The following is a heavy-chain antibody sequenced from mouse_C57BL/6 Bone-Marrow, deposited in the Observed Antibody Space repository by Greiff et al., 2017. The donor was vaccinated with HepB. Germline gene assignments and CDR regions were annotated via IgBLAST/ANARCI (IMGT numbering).Heavy chain of an antibody. Sequence: VQLQQPGAELVMPGASVKLSCKASGYTFTSYWMHWVKQRPGQGFEWIGEIDPSDSYTNYNQKFKGKSTLTVDKSSSTAYMQLSSLTSEDSAVYYCARDGSYAMDYWGQGTSVTVSS. CDR3: ARDGSYAMDY. V-gene: IGHV1-69*01. CDR1: GYTFTSYW. CDR2: IDPSDSYT. D-gene: IGHD2-3*01. J-gene: IGHJ4*01.